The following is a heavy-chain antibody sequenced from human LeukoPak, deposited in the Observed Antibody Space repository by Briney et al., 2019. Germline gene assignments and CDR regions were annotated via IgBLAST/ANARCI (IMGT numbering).Heavy chain of an antibody. J-gene: IGHJ5*02. Sequence: PSETLSLTCTVSGGSISSYYWSWIRQPPGKGLEWIGYIYYSGSTNYNPSLKSRVTISVDTSKNQFSLKLSSVTAADTAVYYCARDWKAYYYDSSGYYPTHWFDPWGQGTLVTVSS. CDR3: ARDWKAYYYDSSGYYPTHWFDP. D-gene: IGHD3-22*01. CDR2: IYYSGST. V-gene: IGHV4-59*01. CDR1: GGSISSYY.